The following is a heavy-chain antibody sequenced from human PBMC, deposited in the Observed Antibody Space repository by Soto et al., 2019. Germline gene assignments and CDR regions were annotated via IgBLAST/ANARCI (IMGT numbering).Heavy chain of an antibody. CDR1: GFTFDNYA. Sequence: EVKLLESGGGLVQPGGSLRLSCAASGFTFDNYAMNWVRQTPGKGLEWVATISGRGESTYYADSVKGRLTISRDNSKNTLYLHMNSLRAEDTAMYYCAKAPNYYESSGVYYWGQGTLVSVSA. V-gene: IGHV3-23*01. J-gene: IGHJ4*02. CDR2: ISGRGEST. CDR3: AKAPNYYESSGVYY. D-gene: IGHD3-22*01.